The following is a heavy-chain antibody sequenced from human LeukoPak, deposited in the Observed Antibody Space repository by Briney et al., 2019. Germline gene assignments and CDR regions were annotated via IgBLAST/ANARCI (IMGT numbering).Heavy chain of an antibody. V-gene: IGHV3-23*01. D-gene: IGHD3-10*01. J-gene: IGHJ4*02. CDR2: ISGSGGST. CDR3: AKGANYYGSGTILGY. CDR1: GFTFSSYA. Sequence: GGSLRLSCAASGFTFSSYAMSWVRQAPGKGLEWVSAISGSGGSTYYADSVKGRFTISRDNSKDTLYLQINSLRAEDTAVYYCAKGANYYGSGTILGYWGQGTLVTVSS.